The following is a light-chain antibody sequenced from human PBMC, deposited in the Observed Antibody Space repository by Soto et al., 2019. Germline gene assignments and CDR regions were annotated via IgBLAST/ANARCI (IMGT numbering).Light chain of an antibody. J-gene: IGKJ4*01. Sequence: VVTLSSGALSLSPEAIVTLSSRASQFVSSTYLAWYQQRPGQAPRLLIYGASSRATGIPERFSGSGSGTDFTLTVTRLEPEDFAVYYCQQYAESPLTFCGGTNVDIK. CDR1: QFVSSTY. V-gene: IGKV3-20*01. CDR2: GAS. CDR3: QQYAESPLT.